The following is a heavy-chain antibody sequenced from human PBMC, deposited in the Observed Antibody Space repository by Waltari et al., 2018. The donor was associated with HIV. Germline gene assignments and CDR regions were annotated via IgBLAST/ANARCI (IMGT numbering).Heavy chain of an antibody. D-gene: IGHD5-12*01. J-gene: IGHJ4*02. V-gene: IGHV3-74*01. CDR2: INIPGTST. CDR1: GFTFTNYW. CDR3: TRGLWSGYEYYFDS. Sequence: EVQLMESGGGLVQPGGSLRLSCAASGFTFTNYWKHWVRQAPGKGLVWVSRINIPGTSTDDADSVEGRFTVSRDNAKSTVYLQMNSLRAEDTAVYYCTRGLWSGYEYYFDSWGQGTLVTVSS.